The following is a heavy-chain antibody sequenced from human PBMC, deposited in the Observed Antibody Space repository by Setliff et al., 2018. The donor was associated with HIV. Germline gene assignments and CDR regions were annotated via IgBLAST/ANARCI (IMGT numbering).Heavy chain of an antibody. CDR2: IIPIFGTA. CDR3: ASSPGTTRYYYYMDV. V-gene: IGHV1-69*13. J-gene: IGHJ6*03. D-gene: IGHD1-7*01. CDR1: GGTFSSHG. Sequence: SVKVSCKASGGTFSSHGITWARQAPGQGLEWMGGIIPIFGTANYAQKFQGRVTITADESTRTTYMELSSLRSEDTAVYFCASSPGTTRYYYYMDVWGKGTTVTVSS.